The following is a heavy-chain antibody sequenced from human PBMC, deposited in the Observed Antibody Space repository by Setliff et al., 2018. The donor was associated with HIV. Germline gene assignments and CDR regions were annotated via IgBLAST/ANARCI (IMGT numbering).Heavy chain of an antibody. CDR2: INPNSGGT. Sequence: ASVKVSCKASGYSFTANYIHWVRQAPGQGLEWMGWINPNSGGTNYAQKFQGRVTMTRDTSISTVYMELSRLRSDDTAVYYCARGVATGYYYYYMDVWGKGTTVTVS. J-gene: IGHJ6*03. D-gene: IGHD3-9*01. CDR3: ARGVATGYYYYYMDV. CDR1: GYSFTANY. V-gene: IGHV1-2*02.